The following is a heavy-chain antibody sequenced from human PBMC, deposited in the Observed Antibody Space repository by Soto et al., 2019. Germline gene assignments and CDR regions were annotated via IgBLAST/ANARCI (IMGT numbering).Heavy chain of an antibody. CDR3: AKGVAARASGARYYGMDV. D-gene: IGHD6-6*01. CDR2: ISGSGGST. V-gene: IGHV3-23*01. J-gene: IGHJ6*02. CDR1: GFTFSSYA. Sequence: EVQLLESGGGLVQPGGSLRLSCAASGFTFSSYAMSWVRQAPGKGLEWVSAISGSGGSTYYADSVKGRFTIARDNSKNTLYLHMNSLRAEDTAVYYCAKGVAARASGARYYGMDVWGQGTTVTVSS.